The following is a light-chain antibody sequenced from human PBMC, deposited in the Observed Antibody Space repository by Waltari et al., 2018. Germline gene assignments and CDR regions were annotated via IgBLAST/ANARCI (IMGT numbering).Light chain of an antibody. Sequence: EIVLTQSPATPSLSPGERATLSCRASQSVSSSSLAGYQQKPGQAPRLLIYGASSRATGIPDRFSGSGSGTDFTLTISRLEPEDFAVYYCQQYGSSPRTFGQGTKVEIK. J-gene: IGKJ1*01. CDR2: GAS. CDR3: QQYGSSPRT. V-gene: IGKV3-20*01. CDR1: QSVSSSS.